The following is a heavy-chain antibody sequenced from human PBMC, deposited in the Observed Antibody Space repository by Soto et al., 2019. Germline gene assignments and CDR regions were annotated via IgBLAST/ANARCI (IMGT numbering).Heavy chain of an antibody. CDR3: ARDLEDCSSTSCYSSYYYYMDV. CDR2: ISSSSSYI. Sequence: VQLVESGGGLVKPGGSLRLSCAASGFTFSSYSMNWVRQAPGKGLEWVSSISSSSSYIYYADSVKGRFTISRDNAKNSLYLQMNSLRAEDTAVYYCARDLEDCSSTSCYSSYYYYMDVWGKGTTVTVSS. D-gene: IGHD2-2*02. V-gene: IGHV3-21*01. J-gene: IGHJ6*03. CDR1: GFTFSSYS.